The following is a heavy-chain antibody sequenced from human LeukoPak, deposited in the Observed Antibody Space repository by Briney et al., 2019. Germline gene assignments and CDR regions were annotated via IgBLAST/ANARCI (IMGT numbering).Heavy chain of an antibody. V-gene: IGHV3-30*18. CDR3: AKAPVYSYGFHYYYYGMDV. D-gene: IGHD5-18*01. CDR2: ISYDGSNK. J-gene: IGHJ6*02. Sequence: GGSLRLSCAASGFTFSSYGMHWVRQAPGKGLAWVAVISYDGSNKYYADSVKGRFTISRDNSKNTLYLQMDSLRAEDTAVYYCAKAPVYSYGFHYYYYGMDVWGQGTTVTVSS. CDR1: GFTFSSYG.